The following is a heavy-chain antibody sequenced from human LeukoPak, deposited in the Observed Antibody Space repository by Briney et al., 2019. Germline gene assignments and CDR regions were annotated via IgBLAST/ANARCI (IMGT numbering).Heavy chain of an antibody. CDR2: ISHGGST. J-gene: IGHJ3*02. CDR1: GYSVSSGFY. CDR3: ARTPSNYDGGGSVRNDAFDI. D-gene: IGHD3-22*01. Sequence: SETLSLTCTVWGYSVSSGFYWGWIRPRAGRGVEWIGTISHGGSTYYNPSLKSRVTVSVDTSKNQFSLNLSSVTAADTAVYYCARTPSNYDGGGSVRNDAFDIWGQGTMVTVSS. V-gene: IGHV4-38-2*02.